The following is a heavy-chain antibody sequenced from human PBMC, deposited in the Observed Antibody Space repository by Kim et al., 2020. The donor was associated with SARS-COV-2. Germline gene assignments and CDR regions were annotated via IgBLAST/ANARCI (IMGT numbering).Heavy chain of an antibody. CDR2: ISSSGSTI. CDR1: GFTFSSYE. V-gene: IGHV3-48*03. Sequence: GGSLRLSCAASGFTFSSYEMNWVRQAPGKGLEWVSYISSSGSTIYYADSVKGRFTISRDNAKNSLYLQMNSLRAEDTAVYYCARDGPVYSYGPSCFDYCGQGPLVTVSP. D-gene: IGHD5-18*01. CDR3: ARDGPVYSYGPSCFDY. J-gene: IGHJ4*02.